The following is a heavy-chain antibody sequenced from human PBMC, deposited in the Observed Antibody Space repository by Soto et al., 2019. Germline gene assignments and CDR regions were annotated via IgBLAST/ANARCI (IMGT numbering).Heavy chain of an antibody. V-gene: IGHV3-30-3*01. CDR3: ASFCISTSCYPSFDY. D-gene: IGHD2-2*01. CDR1: RFTFSSYG. J-gene: IGHJ4*02. Sequence: GGSLRLSCAASRFTFSSYGMHWVRQAPGKGLEWVAVISYDGSNKYYADSVKGRFTISRDNSKNTLYLQMNSLRAEDTAVYYCASFCISTSCYPSFDYWGQGTLVTVS. CDR2: ISYDGSNK.